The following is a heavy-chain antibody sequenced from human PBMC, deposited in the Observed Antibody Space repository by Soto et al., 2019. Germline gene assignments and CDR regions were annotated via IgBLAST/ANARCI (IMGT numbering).Heavy chain of an antibody. CDR2: INPNSGGT. CDR3: ARDGYYGSGSYSLNYYYGMDV. Sequence: ASVKVSCKASGYTFTGYYMHWVRQAPGQGLEWMGWINPNSGGTNYAQKFQGWVTMTRDTSISTAYMELSRLRSDDTAVYYCARDGYYGSGSYSLNYYYGMDVWGQGTTVTVSS. CDR1: GYTFTGYY. V-gene: IGHV1-2*04. D-gene: IGHD3-10*01. J-gene: IGHJ6*02.